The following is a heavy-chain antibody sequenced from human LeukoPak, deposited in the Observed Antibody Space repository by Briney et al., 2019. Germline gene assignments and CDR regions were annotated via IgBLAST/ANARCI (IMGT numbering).Heavy chain of an antibody. CDR3: ARGRDIVVVPAARSDAFDI. CDR2: INPSGGST. CDR1: GYTFTSYY. D-gene: IGHD2-2*01. Sequence: GASVKVSCKASGYTFTSYYMRWVRQAPGQGLEWMGIINPSGGSTSYAQKFQGRVTMTRDMSTSTVYMELSSLRSEDTAVYYCARGRDIVVVPAARSDAFDIWGQGTMVTVSS. V-gene: IGHV1-46*01. J-gene: IGHJ3*02.